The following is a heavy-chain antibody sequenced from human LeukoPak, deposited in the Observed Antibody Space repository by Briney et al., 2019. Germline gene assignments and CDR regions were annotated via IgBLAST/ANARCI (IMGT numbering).Heavy chain of an antibody. CDR2: ISYDGSNK. CDR1: GFTFSSYG. V-gene: IGHV3-30*18. J-gene: IGHJ4*02. CDR3: AKDVDYDSSSALDY. D-gene: IGHD3-22*01. Sequence: GRSLRLSCAASGFTFSSYGMHWVRQAPGKGLEWVAVISYDGSNKYYADSVKGRFTISRDNSKNTPYLQMNSLRAEDTAVYYCAKDVDYDSSSALDYWGQGTLVTVSS.